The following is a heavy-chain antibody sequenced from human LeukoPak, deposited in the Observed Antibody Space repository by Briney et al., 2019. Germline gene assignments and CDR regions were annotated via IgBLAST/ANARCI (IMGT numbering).Heavy chain of an antibody. D-gene: IGHD6-19*01. Sequence: PGGSLRLSCAASGFTFSSYSMNWVRQAPGKGLEWVSSISSSSSYIYYADSVKGRFTISRDNAKNSLYLQMNSLRDEDTAVYYCARVGYSRGWYEGYWGQGTLVTVSS. CDR1: GFTFSSYS. CDR3: ARVGYSRGWYEGY. V-gene: IGHV3-21*01. J-gene: IGHJ4*02. CDR2: ISSSSSYI.